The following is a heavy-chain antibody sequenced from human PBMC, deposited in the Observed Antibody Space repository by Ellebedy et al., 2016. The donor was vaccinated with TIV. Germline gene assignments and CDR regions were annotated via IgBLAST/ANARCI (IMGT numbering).Heavy chain of an antibody. D-gene: IGHD6-19*01. CDR1: GITFSGYS. V-gene: IGHV3-30-3*01. J-gene: IGHJ4*02. Sequence: GESLKISXTDSGITFSGYSMHWVRQAPGKGLEWVAVISSDGSLEYYAGSVKGRFTISRDNSKYTLHLQMNSLRAEDTAVYYCARGGAGYRSGWRFDYWGQGTLVTVSS. CDR3: ARGGAGYRSGWRFDY. CDR2: ISSDGSLE.